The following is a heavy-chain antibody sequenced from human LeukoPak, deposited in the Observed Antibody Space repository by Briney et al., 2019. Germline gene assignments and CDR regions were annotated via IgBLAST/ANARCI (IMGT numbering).Heavy chain of an antibody. D-gene: IGHD3-22*01. CDR3: AKTEYYYDSSGYLLDY. Sequence: SETLSLTCTVSGGSISSGSYYWGWIRQPPGKGLEWIGSIYYSGSPYYNPSLKSRVTISVDTSKNQFSLKLSSVTAADTAVYYCAKTEYYYDSSGYLLDYWGQGTLVTVSS. CDR2: IYYSGSP. J-gene: IGHJ4*02. V-gene: IGHV4-39*07. CDR1: GGSISSGSYY.